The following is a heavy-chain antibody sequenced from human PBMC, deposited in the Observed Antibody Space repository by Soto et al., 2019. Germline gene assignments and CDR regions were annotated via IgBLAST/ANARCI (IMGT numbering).Heavy chain of an antibody. Sequence: GGSLRLSCAASGFTVSSRYMGWVRQAPGKGLEWVSVVWRGGTTYHADSVKGRFTVSRDESRNTLYLQMNSLRVGDTAVYYCATEGIFGGYPEPHWGQGTLDTVSS. CDR1: GFTVSSRY. CDR2: VWRGGTT. D-gene: IGHD3-3*01. V-gene: IGHV3-53*01. CDR3: ATEGIFGGYPEPH. J-gene: IGHJ4*02.